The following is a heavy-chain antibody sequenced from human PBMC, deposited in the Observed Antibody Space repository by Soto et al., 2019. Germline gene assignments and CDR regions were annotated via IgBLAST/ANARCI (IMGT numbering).Heavy chain of an antibody. CDR3: VSRATVTTDYYYYGMAV. V-gene: IGHV3-64D*08. J-gene: IGHJ6*02. CDR2: ISSNGGST. D-gene: IGHD4-17*01. CDR1: GFTFSSYA. Sequence: GGSLRLSCSASGFTFSSYAMHWVRQAPGKGLEYVSAISSNGGSTYYADSVKGSFTISRDNSKNTLYLQMSSLRAEDTAVYYCVSRATVTTDYYYYGMAVWGQGTTVTVS.